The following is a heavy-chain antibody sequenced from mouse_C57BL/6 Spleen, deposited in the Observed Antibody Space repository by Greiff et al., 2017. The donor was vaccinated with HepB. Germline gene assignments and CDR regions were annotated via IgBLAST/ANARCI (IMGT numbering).Heavy chain of an antibody. CDR3: AGSNYYGSYYFDY. D-gene: IGHD1-1*01. CDR2: IYPRDGST. Sequence: VQLQQSDAELVKPGASVKISCKVSGYTFTDHTIHWMKQRPEQGLEWIGYIYPRDGSTKYNEKFKGKTTLTADKSSSTSYMQLNSLTSEDSAVYCCAGSNYYGSYYFDYWGQGTTLTVSS. J-gene: IGHJ2*01. V-gene: IGHV1-78*01. CDR1: GYTFTDHT.